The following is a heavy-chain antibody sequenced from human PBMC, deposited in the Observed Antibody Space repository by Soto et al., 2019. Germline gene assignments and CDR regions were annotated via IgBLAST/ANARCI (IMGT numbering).Heavy chain of an antibody. Sequence: QVQLVQSGAEVKTPGASVKVSCKTSGYTFTNDEINWVRQAAGQGLEWIGWMSPNSGNTGYAQKFQGRVTLTRDTSISTAYMELSSLRSEDTAVYYCARGMSDGFGEVSWGQGTLVTVSS. CDR1: GYTFTNDE. CDR2: MSPNSGNT. V-gene: IGHV1-8*02. CDR3: ARGMSDGFGEVS. J-gene: IGHJ5*02. D-gene: IGHD3-10*01.